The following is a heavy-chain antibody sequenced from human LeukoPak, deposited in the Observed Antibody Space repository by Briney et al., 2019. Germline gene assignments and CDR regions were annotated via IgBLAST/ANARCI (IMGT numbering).Heavy chain of an antibody. CDR1: GFTFNIYS. CDR2: ISSGSGTS. J-gene: IGHJ4*02. CDR3: ARDQNWSFDY. Sequence: GGSLRLSCAASGFTFNIYSMTWVRQAPGKGLEWVSYISSGSGTSTYAESVKGRFTISRDTAKNSLYLQMNSLRDEDTGVYYCARDQNWSFDYWGQGALVTVSS. D-gene: IGHD1-1*01. V-gene: IGHV3-48*02.